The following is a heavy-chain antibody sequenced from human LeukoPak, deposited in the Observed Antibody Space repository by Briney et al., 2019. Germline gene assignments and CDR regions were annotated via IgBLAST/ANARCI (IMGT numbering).Heavy chain of an antibody. Sequence: GRSLRLSCAASGFTFDDYAMHWVRQAPGKGLEWVSGISWNSGSTGYADSVKGRFTISRGNAKNSLYLQMNSLRAEDTALYYCAKGRYCGGDCYSYYGMDVWGQGTTVTVSS. J-gene: IGHJ6*02. CDR3: AKGRYCGGDCYSYYGMDV. CDR1: GFTFDDYA. CDR2: ISWNSGST. V-gene: IGHV3-9*01. D-gene: IGHD2-21*02.